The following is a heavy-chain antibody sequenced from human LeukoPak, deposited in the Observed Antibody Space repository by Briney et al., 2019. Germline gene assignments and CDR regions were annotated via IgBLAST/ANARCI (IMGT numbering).Heavy chain of an antibody. J-gene: IGHJ4*02. D-gene: IGHD3-22*01. V-gene: IGHV1-18*01. Sequence: ASVKVSCKASGYTFTSYGISWVRQAPGQGLEWMGWISAYNGNTNYAQKLQGRVTMTTDTSTSTAYMELRSLRSDDTAAYYCARVRYDSSGYYNRYYFDYWGQGTLVTVSS. CDR2: ISAYNGNT. CDR1: GYTFTSYG. CDR3: ARVRYDSSGYYNRYYFDY.